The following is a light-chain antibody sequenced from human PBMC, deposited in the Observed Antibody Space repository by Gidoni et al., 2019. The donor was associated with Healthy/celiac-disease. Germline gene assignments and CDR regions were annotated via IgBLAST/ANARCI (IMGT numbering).Light chain of an antibody. J-gene: IGKJ4*01. CDR2: GAS. V-gene: IGKV3-20*01. CDR1: QSVSSSD. CDR3: QQYGSSKT. Sequence: EIVLTQSPGTLSLPPGERATLSCRASQSVSSSDLAWYQQKPGQAPRLLIYGASSRATGIPDRFSGSGSGTDFTLTISRLEPEDFAVYYCQQYGSSKTFGGGTKVEIK.